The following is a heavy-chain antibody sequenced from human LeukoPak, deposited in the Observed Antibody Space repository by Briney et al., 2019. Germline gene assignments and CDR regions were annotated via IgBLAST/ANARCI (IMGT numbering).Heavy chain of an antibody. D-gene: IGHD3-3*01. Sequence: GSLRLSCAASGFTFSSYWMSWIRQPAGKGLEWIGHIYTSGSTNYNPSLKSRVTISVDTSKNQFSLKLSSLTAADTAVYYCAREGYDSLWGQGTLVTVSS. CDR1: GFTFSSYW. CDR3: AREGYDSL. CDR2: IYTSGST. J-gene: IGHJ4*02. V-gene: IGHV4-4*07.